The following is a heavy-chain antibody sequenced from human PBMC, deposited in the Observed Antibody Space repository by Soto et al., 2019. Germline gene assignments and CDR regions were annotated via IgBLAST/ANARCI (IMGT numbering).Heavy chain of an antibody. CDR2: ISGSGGST. CDR3: AKAPGYCSGGSCSETDYYYYYGMDV. V-gene: IGHV3-23*01. Sequence: GGSLRLSCAASGFTFSSYAMSWVRQAPGKGLEWVSAISGSGGSTYYADSVKGRFTISRDNSKNTLYLQMNSLRAEDTAVYYCAKAPGYCSGGSCSETDYYYYYGMDVWGQGTTVTVSS. J-gene: IGHJ6*02. CDR1: GFTFSSYA. D-gene: IGHD2-15*01.